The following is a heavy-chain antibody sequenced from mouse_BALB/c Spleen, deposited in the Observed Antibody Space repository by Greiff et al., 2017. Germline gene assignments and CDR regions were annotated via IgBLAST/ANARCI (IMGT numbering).Heavy chain of an antibody. Sequence: QVQLQQSGAELVRPGTSVKVSCKASGYAFTNYLIEWVKQRPGQGLEWIGVINPGSGGTNYNEKFKGKATLTADKSSSTAYMQLSSLTSDDSAVYFCARDYYGSPFDYWGQGTTLTVSS. CDR3: ARDYYGSPFDY. CDR2: INPGSGGT. D-gene: IGHD1-1*01. CDR1: GYAFTNYL. V-gene: IGHV1-54*01. J-gene: IGHJ2*01.